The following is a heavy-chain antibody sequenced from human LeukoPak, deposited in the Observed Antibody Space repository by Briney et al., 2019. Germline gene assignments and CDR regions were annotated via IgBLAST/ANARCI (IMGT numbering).Heavy chain of an antibody. J-gene: IGHJ3*02. V-gene: IGHV3-23*01. Sequence: GSLRLSCAASGFTFSSYAMSWVRQAPGKGLEWVSAISGSGGSTYYADSVKGRFTISRDNSKNTLYLQMNSLRAEDTAVYYCAKDRSWLDAFDIWGQGTMVTVSS. CDR2: ISGSGGST. CDR3: AKDRSWLDAFDI. D-gene: IGHD6-13*01. CDR1: GFTFSSYA.